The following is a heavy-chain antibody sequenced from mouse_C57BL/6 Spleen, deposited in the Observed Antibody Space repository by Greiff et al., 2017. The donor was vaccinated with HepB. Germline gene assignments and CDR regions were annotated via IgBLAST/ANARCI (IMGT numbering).Heavy chain of an antibody. CDR3: ARRTGSSLYWYFDV. D-gene: IGHD1-1*01. CDR2: IDPSDSET. V-gene: IGHV1-52*01. CDR1: GYTFTSYW. J-gene: IGHJ1*03. Sequence: QVQLQQPGAELVRPGSSVKLSCKASGYTFTSYWMHWVKQRPIQGLEWIGNIDPSDSETHYNQKFKDKATLTVDKSSSTAYMQLSSLTSEDSAVYYCARRTGSSLYWYFDVWGTGTTVTVSS.